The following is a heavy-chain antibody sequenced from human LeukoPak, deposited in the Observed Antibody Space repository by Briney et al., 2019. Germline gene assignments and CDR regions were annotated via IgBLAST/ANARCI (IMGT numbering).Heavy chain of an antibody. Sequence: GGSLRLSCAASGFTVSSNYMSWVRQAPGKGLEWVSVIYSGGSTYYADSVKGRFTISRDNSKNTLYLQMNSLRAEDTAVYYCARGYCSSTSCYGVRGYYFDYWGQETLVTVSS. CDR2: IYSGGST. CDR1: GFTVSSNY. D-gene: IGHD2-2*01. V-gene: IGHV3-53*01. J-gene: IGHJ4*02. CDR3: ARGYCSSTSCYGVRGYYFDY.